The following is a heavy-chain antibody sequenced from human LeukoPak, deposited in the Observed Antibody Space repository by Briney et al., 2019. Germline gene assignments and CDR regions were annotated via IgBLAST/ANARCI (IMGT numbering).Heavy chain of an antibody. CDR3: ARWRWQQSEFDF. CDR1: GFTFSSYS. Sequence: GGSLLLSCASSGFTFSSYSMAWVRPAPGKGLEFVANIRQGGSGEEYVDSVKGRFTISRDNARNSLFLQMNSLRAEDTAVYYCARWRWQQSEFDFWGQGTLVTVSS. J-gene: IGHJ4*02. CDR2: IRQGGSGE. V-gene: IGHV3-7*01. D-gene: IGHD5-24*01.